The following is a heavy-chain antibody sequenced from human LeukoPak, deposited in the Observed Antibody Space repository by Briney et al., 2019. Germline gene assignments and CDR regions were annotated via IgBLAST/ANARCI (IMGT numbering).Heavy chain of an antibody. CDR2: ISSSSSYI. V-gene: IGHV3-21*01. Sequence: PGGSLRLSCAASGFTFSSYSMNWVRQAPGMGLEWVSSISSSSSYIYYADSVKGRFTISRDYAKNSQYLQMNSLRAEDTAVYYCAREGEYCSSTSCYAFDIWGQGTMVTVSS. D-gene: IGHD2-2*01. J-gene: IGHJ3*02. CDR3: AREGEYCSSTSCYAFDI. CDR1: GFTFSSYS.